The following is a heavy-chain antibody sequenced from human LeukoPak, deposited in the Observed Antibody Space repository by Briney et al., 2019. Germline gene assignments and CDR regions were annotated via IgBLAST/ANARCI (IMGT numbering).Heavy chain of an antibody. CDR3: ARDCLADSGWYDDAFDI. CDR1: GCSISSYY. CDR2: IYYSGST. Sequence: PSETLSFTCTASGCSISSYYWSWIRQPPGKGLEWTGYIYYSGSTNYNPSLKSRVTISADTSKNQFSLKLSSVTAADTAGYYCARDCLADSGWYDDAFDIWGQGTMVTVSS. V-gene: IGHV4-59*01. D-gene: IGHD6-19*01. J-gene: IGHJ3*02.